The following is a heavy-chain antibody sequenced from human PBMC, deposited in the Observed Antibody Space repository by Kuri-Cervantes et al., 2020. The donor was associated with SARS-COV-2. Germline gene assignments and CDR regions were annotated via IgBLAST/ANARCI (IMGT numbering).Heavy chain of an antibody. CDR3: AREVTIFGAVSRGFDP. Sequence: GGSLRLSCAASGFTFSSYSMNWVRQAPGKGLEWVSYISSSSSTIYYADSVKGRFTISRDNAKNSLYLQMNSLRAEDKAVYYCAREVTIFGAVSRGFDPWGQGTLVTVSS. J-gene: IGHJ5*02. D-gene: IGHD3-3*01. CDR1: GFTFSSYS. CDR2: ISSSSSTI. V-gene: IGHV3-48*01.